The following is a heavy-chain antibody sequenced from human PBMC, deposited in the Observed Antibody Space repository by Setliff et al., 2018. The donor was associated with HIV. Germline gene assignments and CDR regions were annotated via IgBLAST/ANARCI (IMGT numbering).Heavy chain of an antibody. Sequence: PGESLKISCVASGFTFNNAWMNWVRQAPGKGLEWVGRIKGRTDGGATDYAAPVKGRFSISRDDSKQKLYLQMDSLKTEDTAMYYCVTVRTISGFKCLDSWGQGTLVTVSS. CDR2: IKGRTDGGAT. V-gene: IGHV3-15*01. J-gene: IGHJ5*01. CDR3: VTVRTISGFKCLDS. CDR1: GFTFNNAW.